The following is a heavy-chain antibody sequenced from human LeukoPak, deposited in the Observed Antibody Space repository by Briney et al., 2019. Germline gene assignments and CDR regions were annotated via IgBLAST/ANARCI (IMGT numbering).Heavy chain of an antibody. Sequence: GGSLRLSCAASGFTFSSYGMHWVRQAPGQGLEWVGVISSDGSNKYYAESVKGRFTISRDNSKNTLYLQMNSLRAEDTAVYYCAKGGYNGYALDYFDYWGQGTLVTVSS. CDR3: AKGGYNGYALDYFDY. D-gene: IGHD5-12*01. V-gene: IGHV3-30*18. CDR1: GFTFSSYG. CDR2: ISSDGSNK. J-gene: IGHJ4*02.